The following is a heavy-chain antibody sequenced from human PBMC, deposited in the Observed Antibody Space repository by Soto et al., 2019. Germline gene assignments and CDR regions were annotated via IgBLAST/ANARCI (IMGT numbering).Heavy chain of an antibody. Sequence: QVRLVESGGDLVQPGRSLRLSCAASGFTFGSYGMHWVRQAPGKGLEWVAMISYDGRHQYYADSVKGRFTSSRDNFKDTLYLQMNGLTPEDTAIYFCARELDIPPDSYLDYWGQGNLVTVSS. D-gene: IGHD5-12*01. CDR3: ARELDIPPDSYLDY. CDR1: GFTFGSYG. V-gene: IGHV3-30*03. J-gene: IGHJ4*02. CDR2: ISYDGRHQ.